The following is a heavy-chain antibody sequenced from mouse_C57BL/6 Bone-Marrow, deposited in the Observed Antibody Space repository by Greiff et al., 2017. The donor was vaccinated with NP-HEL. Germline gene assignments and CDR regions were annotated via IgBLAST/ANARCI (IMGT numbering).Heavy chain of an antibody. J-gene: IGHJ4*01. CDR1: GYTFTSYW. CDR2: IDPSDSYT. D-gene: IGHD1-1*01. CDR3: TTYYYGSRPGGYAMDY. V-gene: IGHV1-50*01. Sequence: VQLQQPGAELVKPGASVKLSCKASGYTFTSYWMQWVKQRPGQGLEWIGEIDPSDSYTNYNQKFKGKATLTVDTSSSTASMQLSSLTSEDSAVYYCTTYYYGSRPGGYAMDYWGQGTSVTVSS.